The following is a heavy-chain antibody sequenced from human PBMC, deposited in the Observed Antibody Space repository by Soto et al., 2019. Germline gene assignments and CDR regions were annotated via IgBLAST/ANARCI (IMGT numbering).Heavy chain of an antibody. V-gene: IGHV1-69*02. J-gene: IGHJ3*02. Sequence: GASVKVSCKASGGTFSSYTISWVRQAPGQGLEWMGRIIPILGIANYAQKFQGRVTITADKSTSTAYMELSSLRSEDTAVDYCAGCGTRCDAFGIWRQRPMVTVS. CDR1: GGTFSSYT. D-gene: IGHD6-25*01. CDR2: IIPILGIA. CDR3: AGCGTRCDAFGI.